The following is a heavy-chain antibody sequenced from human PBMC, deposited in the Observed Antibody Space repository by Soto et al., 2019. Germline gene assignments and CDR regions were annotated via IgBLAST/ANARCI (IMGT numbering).Heavy chain of an antibody. Sequence: QVQLVQSGGEVKKPGASVKVSCKASGDTVTNYGISWVRQAPGQGLEWMGWISFYNGNTNYAQKLQGRVTLPTDTSPSTAYMELRSLPSGDTAVYYCASATSIAVAGKENWCPGTLVTVSS. CDR3: ASATSIAVAGKEN. J-gene: IGHJ4*02. V-gene: IGHV1-18*01. CDR1: GDTVTNYG. CDR2: ISFYNGNT. D-gene: IGHD6-19*01.